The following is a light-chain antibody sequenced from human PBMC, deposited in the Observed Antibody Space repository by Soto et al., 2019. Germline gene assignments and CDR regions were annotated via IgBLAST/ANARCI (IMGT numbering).Light chain of an antibody. CDR3: SSYAGNNNLYV. J-gene: IGLJ1*01. CDR1: SSDVGTYNY. Sequence: QSVLTQPPSAPGSPGQSVTISCTGTSSDVGTYNYVSWYQQHPGKAPKLMIYEVNKRPAGVPDRFSGSKSGIMASLTVSGLQAEDEADYYCSSYAGNNNLYVFGTGTKVTVL. CDR2: EVN. V-gene: IGLV2-8*01.